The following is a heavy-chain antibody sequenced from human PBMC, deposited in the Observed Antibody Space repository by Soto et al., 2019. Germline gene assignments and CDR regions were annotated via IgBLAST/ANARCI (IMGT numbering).Heavy chain of an antibody. J-gene: IGHJ6*02. CDR2: INPSDGST. Sequence: ASVKVSCKASGYTFPSCYMHWVRQAPGQGLAWMGIINPSDGSTSFAQKFQGRVTMTRDTSTSTVYMELSSLRSDDTAVYYGARAQSGDDPSYGMDVWGQGTTVTVSS. CDR3: ARAQSGDDPSYGMDV. CDR1: GYTFPSCY. V-gene: IGHV1-46*01. D-gene: IGHD1-1*01.